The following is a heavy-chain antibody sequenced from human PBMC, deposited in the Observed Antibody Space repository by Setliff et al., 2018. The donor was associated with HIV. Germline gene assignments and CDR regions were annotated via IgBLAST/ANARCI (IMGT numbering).Heavy chain of an antibody. CDR1: GYTFTSYG. CDR2: ISAYNGNT. D-gene: IGHD3-22*01. Sequence: ASVKVSCKASGYTFTSYGISWVRQAPGQGLEWMGWISAYNGNTNYAQKLQGRVTMTTDTSTSTAYMELRSLGSDDTAVYYSARMIVLSASSPPNAFDIWGQGTMVTVSS. V-gene: IGHV1-18*01. J-gene: IGHJ3*02. CDR3: ARMIVLSASSPPNAFDI.